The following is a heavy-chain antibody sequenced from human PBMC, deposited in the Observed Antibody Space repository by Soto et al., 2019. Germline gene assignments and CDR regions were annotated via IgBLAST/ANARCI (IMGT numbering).Heavy chain of an antibody. D-gene: IGHD6-19*01. CDR2: IYTSGST. Sequence: QVQLQESGPGLVKPSETLSLTCTVSGGSISSYYWSWIRQPAGKGLEWIGRIYTSGSTNYNPSLKSRVAMSVDTSKNQFSLKLSSVTAADTAVYYCARDRSSFPWLVFGWFDPWGQGTLVTVSS. J-gene: IGHJ5*02. V-gene: IGHV4-4*07. CDR1: GGSISSYY. CDR3: ARDRSSFPWLVFGWFDP.